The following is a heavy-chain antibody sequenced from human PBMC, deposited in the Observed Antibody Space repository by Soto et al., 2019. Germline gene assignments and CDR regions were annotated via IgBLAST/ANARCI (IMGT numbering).Heavy chain of an antibody. V-gene: IGHV1-18*01. CDR1: GYTFSNYG. CDR3: ARVVPGAEAWFGP. CDR2: ISLYSDGA. Sequence: ASVKRSCKTSGYTFSNYGITWVRQAPGQPLEWLGWISLYSDGANYAQKFQGRVSMTTDTSTTTAYMELRSLRSDDTAVYYCARVVPGAEAWFGPRGKRSLVRVYS. J-gene: IGHJ5*02.